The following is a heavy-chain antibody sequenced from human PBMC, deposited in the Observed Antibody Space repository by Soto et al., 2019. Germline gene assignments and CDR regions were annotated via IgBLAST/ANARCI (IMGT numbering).Heavy chain of an antibody. CDR1: GGTFSSYA. J-gene: IGHJ6*02. Sequence: QVQLVQSGAEVKKPGSSVKVSCKASGGTFSSYAISWVRQAPGQGLEWMGGIIPIFGTANYAQKFQGRVTIPADESTSTAYMELSSLRSEDTAVYYCARGGQRVTMIVVVITSMAVWGQGTTVTVSS. CDR2: IIPIFGTA. CDR3: ARGGQRVTMIVVVITSMAV. D-gene: IGHD3-22*01. V-gene: IGHV1-69*01.